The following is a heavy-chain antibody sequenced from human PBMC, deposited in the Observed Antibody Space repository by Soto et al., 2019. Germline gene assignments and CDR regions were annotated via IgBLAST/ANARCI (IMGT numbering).Heavy chain of an antibody. CDR2: IYYNGNT. V-gene: IGHV4-39*01. D-gene: IGHD3-16*01. CDR3: ARQTGVFGHYFDY. Sequence: QLRLQEAGPGLVKPSETLSLTCTVSGGSISSSSYYWGWIRQPPGKGPEWIGAIYYNGNTYYTPSIKSRVTMSVDTSKNQFSLKLSSATAADTAMYYCARQTGVFGHYFDYWGQGTLVTVSS. J-gene: IGHJ4*02. CDR1: GGSISSSSYY.